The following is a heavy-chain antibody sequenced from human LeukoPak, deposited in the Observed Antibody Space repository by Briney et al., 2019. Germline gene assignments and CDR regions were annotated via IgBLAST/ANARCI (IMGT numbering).Heavy chain of an antibody. Sequence: PSETLSLTCTVSGGSISSYYWSWIRQPPGKGLEWIGYIYYSGSTNYNPSLKSRVTISVDTSKNQFSLKLSSVTAADTAIYYCARVNVPDSSGWLFDYWGQGTLVTVSS. D-gene: IGHD6-19*01. CDR2: IYYSGST. CDR3: ARVNVPDSSGWLFDY. V-gene: IGHV4-59*01. J-gene: IGHJ4*02. CDR1: GGSISSYY.